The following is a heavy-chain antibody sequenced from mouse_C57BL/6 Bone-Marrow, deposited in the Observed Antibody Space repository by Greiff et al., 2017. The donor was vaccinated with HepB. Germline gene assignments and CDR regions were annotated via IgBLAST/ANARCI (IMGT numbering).Heavy chain of an antibody. CDR2: IDPEDGET. CDR1: GFNIKDYY. J-gene: IGHJ4*01. V-gene: IGHV14-2*01. CDR3: AIPTVVATDYYAMDY. D-gene: IGHD1-1*01. Sequence: EVKLMESGAELVKPGASVKLSCTASGFNIKDYYMHWVKQRTEQGLEWIGRIDPEDGETKYAPKFQGKATITADTSSNTAYLQLSSLTSEDTAVYYCAIPTVVATDYYAMDYWGQGTSVTVSS.